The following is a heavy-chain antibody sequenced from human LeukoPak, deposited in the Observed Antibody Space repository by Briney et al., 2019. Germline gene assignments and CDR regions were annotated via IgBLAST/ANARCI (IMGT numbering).Heavy chain of an antibody. J-gene: IGHJ3*02. CDR3: ARDRVFPPDAFDI. D-gene: IGHD2-21*01. CDR2: IYSGGST. V-gene: IGHV3-53*01. CDR1: GFTVSSNY. Sequence: GGSLRLSSAASGFTVSSNYMSWVRQAPGKGLEWVSVIYSGGSTYYADSVKGRFTISRDNSKNTLYLQMNSLRAEDTAVYYCARDRVFPPDAFDIWGRGTMVSVSS.